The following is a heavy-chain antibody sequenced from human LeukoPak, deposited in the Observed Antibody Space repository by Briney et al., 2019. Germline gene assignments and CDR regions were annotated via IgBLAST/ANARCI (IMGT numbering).Heavy chain of an antibody. D-gene: IGHD6-19*01. J-gene: IGHJ5*02. CDR3: ATSQTKRIAVAGT. CDR1: GFTFSTFT. CDR2: ISTSSNYI. Sequence: PGRSLRLSCAASGFTFSTFTMNWVRQAPGKGLEWVSSISTSSNYIYYADSVKGRFTISRDNSKNTLYLQMNSLRAEDTAVYYCATSQTKRIAVAGTWGQGTLVTVSS. V-gene: IGHV3-21*01.